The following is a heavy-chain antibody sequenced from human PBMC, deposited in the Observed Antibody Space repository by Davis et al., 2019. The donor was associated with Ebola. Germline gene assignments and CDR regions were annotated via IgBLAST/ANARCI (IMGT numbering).Heavy chain of an antibody. J-gene: IGHJ2*01. CDR1: GFTFSSYA. CDR3: AKLGSWYWYFDL. V-gene: IGHV3-23*01. CDR2: ISGSGGST. Sequence: GESLKISCAASGFTFSSYAMSWVRQAPGKGLEWVSAISGSGGSTYYADSVKGRFTISRDNSKNTLYLQMNSLRAEDTAVYYCAKLGSWYWYFDLWGRGTLVTVSS. D-gene: IGHD6-13*01.